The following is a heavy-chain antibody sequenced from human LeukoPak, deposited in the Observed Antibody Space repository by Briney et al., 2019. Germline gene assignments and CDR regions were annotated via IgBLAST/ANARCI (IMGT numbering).Heavy chain of an antibody. D-gene: IGHD6-6*01. Sequence: GGSLRLSCAASGFTFDDYGMTWVRQAPGKGLEWVSGINWNGGSTGYADSVKGRFTISRDNAKNSLYLQMNSLRAEDTALYYCARGGSSVHYYMDVWGKGTTVTVSS. CDR2: INWNGGST. CDR1: GFTFDDYG. V-gene: IGHV3-20*04. CDR3: ARGGSSVHYYMDV. J-gene: IGHJ6*03.